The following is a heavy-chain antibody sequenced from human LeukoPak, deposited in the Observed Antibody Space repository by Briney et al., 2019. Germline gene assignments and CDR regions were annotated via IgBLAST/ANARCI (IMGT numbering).Heavy chain of an antibody. CDR1: GGSISSYY. V-gene: IGHV4-4*07. Sequence: PSETLSLTCTVSGGSISSYYWSWIRQPAGKGLEWIGRISTSGSTNYNPSLKSRVTMSVDTSKNQFSLKLSSVTAADTAVYYCGRDRVDYSNNWFDPWGQGTLVTVSS. J-gene: IGHJ5*02. D-gene: IGHD4-11*01. CDR3: GRDRVDYSNNWFDP. CDR2: ISTSGST.